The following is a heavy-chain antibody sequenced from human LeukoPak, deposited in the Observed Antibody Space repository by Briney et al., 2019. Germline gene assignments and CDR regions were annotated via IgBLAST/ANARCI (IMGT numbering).Heavy chain of an antibody. D-gene: IGHD3-3*01. CDR2: ISWDGGST. CDR1: GLTFDDYA. V-gene: IGHV3-43D*03. CDR3: AKDKKAYDFWSGYYNFDY. Sequence: GGSLRLSCAASGLTFDDYAMHWVRQAPGKGLERVSLISWDGGSTYYADSVKGRFTISRDNSKNSLYLQMNSLRAEDTALYYCAKDKKAYDFWSGYYNFDYWGQGTLVTVSS. J-gene: IGHJ4*02.